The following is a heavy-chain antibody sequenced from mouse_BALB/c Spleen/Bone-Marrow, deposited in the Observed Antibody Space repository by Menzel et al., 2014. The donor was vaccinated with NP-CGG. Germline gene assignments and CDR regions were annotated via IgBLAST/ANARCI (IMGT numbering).Heavy chain of an antibody. Sequence: EVKLMESGGGLVQPGGSLKLSCAASGFDFSRYWMSWVRPAPGKGLEWIGEINPDSSTINYTPSLKDKFIISRDDAKNTLYLQMNKVRSEDTALYYCARMNYYGFFDYWGQGTLVTVSA. D-gene: IGHD1-2*01. J-gene: IGHJ3*01. V-gene: IGHV4-1*02. CDR3: ARMNYYGFFDY. CDR1: GFDFSRYW. CDR2: INPDSSTI.